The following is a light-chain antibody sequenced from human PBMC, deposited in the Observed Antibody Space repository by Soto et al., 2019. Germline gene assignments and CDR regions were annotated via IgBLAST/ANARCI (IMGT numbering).Light chain of an antibody. CDR3: QHYNSYSEA. V-gene: IGKV1-5*03. J-gene: IGKJ1*01. Sequence: DIQMTQSPSTLSASVGDRVTITCRASQSITKLGWYQQKPGKAPQVLIYRASSLDPGVPSRFSGSGSGTEFTLTISSLQPDDFATYYCQHYNSYSEAFGQGTKVDIK. CDR1: QSITK. CDR2: RAS.